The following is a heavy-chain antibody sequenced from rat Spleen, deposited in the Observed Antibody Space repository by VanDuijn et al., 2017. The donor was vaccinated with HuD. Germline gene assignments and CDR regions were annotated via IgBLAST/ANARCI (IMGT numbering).Heavy chain of an antibody. CDR1: GFTFSNYY. J-gene: IGHJ4*01. CDR3: TTGGYYDVGVMDA. Sequence: EVQLVESGGGLVQPGRSLKLSCAASGFTFSNYYMAWVRQAPTKGLEWVAYISTGGDNTYYRDSVKGRFTISRDSAKSTLYLQMDSLRSEDTATYYCTTGGYYDVGVMDAWGQGASVTVSS. D-gene: IGHD1-12*01. CDR2: ISTGGDNT. V-gene: IGHV5-27*01.